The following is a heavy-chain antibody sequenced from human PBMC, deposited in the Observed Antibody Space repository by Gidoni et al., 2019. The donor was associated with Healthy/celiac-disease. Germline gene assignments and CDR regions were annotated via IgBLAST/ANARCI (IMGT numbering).Heavy chain of an antibody. V-gene: IGHV1-69*01. D-gene: IGHD1-7*01. J-gene: IGHJ6*03. CDR3: ARGRYNWNYGSYYMDV. Sequence: QVQLVQSGAEVKKPGSSVKVSCKASGGTFSSSAISWVRQAPGQGLEWMGGIIPIFGTANYAQKFQGRVTITADESTSTAYMELSSLRSEDTAVYYCARGRYNWNYGSYYMDVWGKGTTVTVSS. CDR2: IIPIFGTA. CDR1: GGTFSSSA.